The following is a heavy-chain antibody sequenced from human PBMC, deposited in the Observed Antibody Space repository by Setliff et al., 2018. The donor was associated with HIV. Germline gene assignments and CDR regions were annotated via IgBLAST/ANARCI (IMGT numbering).Heavy chain of an antibody. V-gene: IGHV7-4-1*02. D-gene: IGHD4-17*01. CDR3: ARDHDYGDLSRNWFYMDV. CDR1: GHTFTNYD. J-gene: IGHJ6*03. Sequence: GASVKVSCKPSGHTFTNYDIHWMRQAPGQGLEWMGWINTNTGNPTYAQDFTGRFVFSLDTSVSTAYLQISSLKAEDTAVYYCARDHDYGDLSRNWFYMDVWGKGTTVT. CDR2: INTNTGNP.